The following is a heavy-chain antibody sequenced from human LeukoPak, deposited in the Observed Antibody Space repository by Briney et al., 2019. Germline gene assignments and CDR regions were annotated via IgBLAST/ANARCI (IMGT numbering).Heavy chain of an antibody. J-gene: IGHJ4*02. CDR2: IYTSGST. CDR3: ASSHTPYYDYVWGSYRLDY. Sequence: SVTLALTCTVSGGSISSYYWSWIRQPAGKGLEWIGRIYTSGSTNYNPSLKSRVTMSVDTSKNQFSLKLSSVTAADTAKYYCASSHTPYYDYVWGSYRLDYWGQGTLVTVSS. D-gene: IGHD3-16*02. V-gene: IGHV4-4*07. CDR1: GGSISSYY.